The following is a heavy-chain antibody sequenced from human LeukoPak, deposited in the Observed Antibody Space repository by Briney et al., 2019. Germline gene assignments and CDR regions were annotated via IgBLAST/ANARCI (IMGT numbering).Heavy chain of an antibody. CDR3: ARDHYDFWSGYYPDLDY. D-gene: IGHD3-3*01. Sequence: GGSLRRSCAASGFTFSSYSMNWVRQAPGKGLEWVSSISSSSSYIYYADSVKGRFTISRDNAKNSLYLQMNSLRAEDTAVYYCARDHYDFWSGYYPDLDYWGQGTLVTVSS. CDR1: GFTFSSYS. CDR2: ISSSSSYI. J-gene: IGHJ4*02. V-gene: IGHV3-21*01.